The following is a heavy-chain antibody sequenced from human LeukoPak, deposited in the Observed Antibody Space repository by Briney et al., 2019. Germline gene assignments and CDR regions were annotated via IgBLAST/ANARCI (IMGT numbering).Heavy chain of an antibody. J-gene: IGHJ4*02. CDR2: INPHSGGT. Sequence: ASVKVSCMSSGYTFTGYYIHWLRQAPGQGLEWVGWINPHSGGTNYAQKFQGRVTMTRDTSISTVYMELSRLRSDDTALYYCARTLYIAAVPGGFDYWGQGTLITVSS. CDR1: GYTFTGYY. D-gene: IGHD6-13*01. V-gene: IGHV1-2*02. CDR3: ARTLYIAAVPGGFDY.